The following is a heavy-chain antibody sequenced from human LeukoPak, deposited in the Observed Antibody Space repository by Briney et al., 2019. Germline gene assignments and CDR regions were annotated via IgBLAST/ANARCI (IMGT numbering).Heavy chain of an antibody. Sequence: PGGSLRLSCAASGFTFSSYWMSWVRQAPGKGLEWVANIKHDGSEIYYVDSVKGRFTISRDNSKNTLYLQMNSLRAEDTAMYYCARGHHYYDSSGYSAGAFDIWGQGTMVTVSS. CDR1: GFTFSSYW. V-gene: IGHV3-7*04. J-gene: IGHJ3*02. CDR2: IKHDGSEI. D-gene: IGHD3-22*01. CDR3: ARGHHYYDSSGYSAGAFDI.